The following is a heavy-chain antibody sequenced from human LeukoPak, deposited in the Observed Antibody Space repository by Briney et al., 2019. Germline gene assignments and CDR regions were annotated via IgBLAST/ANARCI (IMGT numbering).Heavy chain of an antibody. D-gene: IGHD3-16*01. CDR1: GFTFSSYS. CDR2: INSDSSLM. V-gene: IGHV3-21*01. J-gene: IGHJ4*02. Sequence: PGGSLRLSCAASGFTFSSYSMNWVRQAPGKGLEWVSSINSDSSLMFYAESVKGRFTISRDNARNSLYLQMNSLRAEDTAVYYCVRDLFDDYSLDYWGQGTLVTVSS. CDR3: VRDLFDDYSLDY.